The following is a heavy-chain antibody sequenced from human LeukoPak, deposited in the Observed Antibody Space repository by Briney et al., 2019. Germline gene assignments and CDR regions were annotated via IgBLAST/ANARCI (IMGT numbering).Heavy chain of an antibody. D-gene: IGHD3-22*01. CDR3: AKDYYDSSGYTG. V-gene: IGHV3-21*01. J-gene: IGHJ4*02. CDR2: ISSSGTYK. Sequence: GGSLRLSCAASGFTFSTYNMNRVRQAPGKGLEWVSFISSSGTYKYYADSLKGRFTISRDNAKNSLYLQMNSLRAEDTAVYYCAKDYYDSSGYTGWGQGTLVTVSS. CDR1: GFTFSTYN.